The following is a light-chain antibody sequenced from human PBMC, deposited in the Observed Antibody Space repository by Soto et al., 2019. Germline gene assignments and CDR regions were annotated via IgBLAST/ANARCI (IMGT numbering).Light chain of an antibody. V-gene: IGKV3-20*01. Sequence: EIVLTQSPGTLSLSPGERATLSCRASQSVSSTYLAWYQQKPGQAPRLLNYGSSSRATGIPVRFSGSGSGIAFTLTISRLEPEAFALYYCQHYGRSLYTFGQGTKLEIK. J-gene: IGKJ2*01. CDR1: QSVSSTY. CDR3: QHYGRSLYT. CDR2: GSS.